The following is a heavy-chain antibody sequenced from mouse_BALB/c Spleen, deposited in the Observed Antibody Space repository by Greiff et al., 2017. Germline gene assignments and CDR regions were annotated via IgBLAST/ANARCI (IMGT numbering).Heavy chain of an antibody. CDR1: GFTFSSYT. D-gene: IGHD2-4*01. CDR2: ISSGGSYT. Sequence: EVKLMESGGGLVKPGGSLKLSCAASGFTFSSYTMSWVRQTPEKRLEWVATISSGGSYTYYPDSVKGRFTISRDNAKNTLYLQMSSLKSEDTAMYYCTRDYDYDDGTSCFDYWGQGTTLTVSA. J-gene: IGHJ2*01. V-gene: IGHV5-6-4*01. CDR3: TRDYDYDDGTSCFDY.